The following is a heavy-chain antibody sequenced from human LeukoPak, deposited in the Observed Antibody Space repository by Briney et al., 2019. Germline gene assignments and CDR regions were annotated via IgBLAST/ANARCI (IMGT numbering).Heavy chain of an antibody. CDR2: IRSKAYGETA. CDR1: GFTFGDYA. V-gene: IGHV3-49*03. Sequence: GGSLRLSCTASGFTFGDYAMSWIRQAPRKGLERVGFIRSKAYGETADYAASVKGRFTISRDDSKAIAYLQMNSLKTEDTAVYHCTRDRGAYNLYDYWGQGTLVTVSS. D-gene: IGHD1-1*01. J-gene: IGHJ4*02. CDR3: TRDRGAYNLYDY.